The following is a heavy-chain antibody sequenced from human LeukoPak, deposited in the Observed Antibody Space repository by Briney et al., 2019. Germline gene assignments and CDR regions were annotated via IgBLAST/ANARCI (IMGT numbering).Heavy chain of an antibody. J-gene: IGHJ4*02. D-gene: IGHD3-10*01. V-gene: IGHV4-61*02. CDR1: GGSISSGSYY. CDR3: ARFRAGVGEPYGDY. CDR2: IDTSGST. Sequence: PSETLSLTCTVSGGSISSGSYYWSWIRQPAGKGLEWIGRIDTSGSTNYNPSLKSRVTISVDTSKNQFSLKLSSVTAADTAVYYCARFRAGVGEPYGDYWGQGTLVTVSS.